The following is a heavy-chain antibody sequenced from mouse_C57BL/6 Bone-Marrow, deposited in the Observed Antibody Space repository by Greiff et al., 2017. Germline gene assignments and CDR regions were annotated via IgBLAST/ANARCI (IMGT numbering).Heavy chain of an antibody. D-gene: IGHD2-4*01. Sequence: VMLVESGAELARPGASVKLSCKASGYTFTSYGISWVKQRTGQGLEWIGEIYPRSGNTYYNEKFKGKGTLTADKSSSTAYMELRSLTSEDSAVYFCARNGYDYAFAYWGQGTLVTVSA. CDR1: GYTFTSYG. CDR3: ARNGYDYAFAY. CDR2: IYPRSGNT. J-gene: IGHJ3*01. V-gene: IGHV1-81*01.